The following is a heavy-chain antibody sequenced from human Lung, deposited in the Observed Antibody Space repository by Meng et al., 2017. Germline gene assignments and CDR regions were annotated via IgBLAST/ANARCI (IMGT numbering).Heavy chain of an antibody. D-gene: IGHD4-11*01. V-gene: IGHV4-34*01. CDR2: INHSGST. CDR1: GGSFSDFN. Sequence: QLQQGGAGRLKPSETLGLTCVVSGGSFSDFNRSWIRQPPGKGLEWIGEINHSGSTNYNPSLESRATISVDTSQNNLSLKLSSVTAADSAVYYCARGPTTMAHDFDYWGQGTLVTVSS. J-gene: IGHJ4*02. CDR3: ARGPTTMAHDFDY.